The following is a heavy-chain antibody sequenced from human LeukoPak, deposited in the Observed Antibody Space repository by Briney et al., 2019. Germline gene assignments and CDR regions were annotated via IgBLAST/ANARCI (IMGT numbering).Heavy chain of an antibody. CDR3: ARDQLAYSGYDTLFDY. J-gene: IGHJ4*02. V-gene: IGHV3-30*04. CDR1: GFTFNSNA. Sequence: GRSLRLSCAASGFTFNSNAIHWVRQAPGKGLEWVAVISYDGSNKYYAESVKGRFTISRDNSKNTLYLQLNSLRPDDTAVYYCARDQLAYSGYDTLFDYWGQGTLVTVSS. CDR2: ISYDGSNK. D-gene: IGHD5-12*01.